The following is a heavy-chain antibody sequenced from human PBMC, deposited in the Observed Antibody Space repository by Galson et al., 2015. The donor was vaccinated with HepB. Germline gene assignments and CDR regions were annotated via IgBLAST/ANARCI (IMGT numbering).Heavy chain of an antibody. CDR1: EFTFSMYG. J-gene: IGHJ4*02. V-gene: IGHV3-30*18. CDR3: AKQRPNYDHKGSIDY. CDR2: ISYDSTGK. Sequence: LRLSCAASEFTFSMYGMYWVRQAPGKGLEGVAAISYDSTGKYYADSGRGRFTISRDSSKNTLSLQLNDLRVDDTAVYYCAKQRPNYDHKGSIDYWGQGTLVIVSS. D-gene: IGHD3-16*01.